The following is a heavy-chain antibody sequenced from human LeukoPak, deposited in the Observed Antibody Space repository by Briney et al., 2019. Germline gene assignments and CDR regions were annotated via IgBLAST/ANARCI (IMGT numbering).Heavy chain of an antibody. D-gene: IGHD3-10*01. CDR3: ARTVSVALRAYYMDV. J-gene: IGHJ6*03. V-gene: IGHV5-51*01. Sequence: GESLKISCKGSGYSFTNYWIGWVRQMPGKGLEWMGIIYPGDSDTRYNPSFQGQVTISADKSINTAYLQWSSLKASDTAMYYCARTVSVALRAYYMDVWGKGTTVTVSS. CDR2: IYPGDSDT. CDR1: GYSFTNYW.